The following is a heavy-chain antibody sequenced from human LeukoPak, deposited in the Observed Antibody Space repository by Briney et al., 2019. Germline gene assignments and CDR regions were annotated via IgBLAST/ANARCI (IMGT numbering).Heavy chain of an antibody. Sequence: ASVKVSCKVSGYTLTELSMHWVRQAPGKGLEWMGGFDPEDGETIYAQKFQGRVTMTEDTSTDTAYMELSSLRSEDTAVYYCARNDMTTVTPRYWGQGTLVTVSS. V-gene: IGHV1-24*01. CDR3: ARNDMTTVTPRY. CDR2: FDPEDGET. CDR1: GYTLTELS. J-gene: IGHJ4*02. D-gene: IGHD4-17*01.